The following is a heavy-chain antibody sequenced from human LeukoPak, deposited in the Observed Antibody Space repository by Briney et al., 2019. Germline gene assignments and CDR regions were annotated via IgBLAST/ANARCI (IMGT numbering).Heavy chain of an antibody. J-gene: IGHJ4*02. CDR3: ARGAWGLPGDY. V-gene: IGHV3-48*03. CDR2: ISSSGSTI. D-gene: IGHD3-16*01. CDR1: GFTFSSYE. Sequence: GGSLRLSCAASGFTFSSYEMNWVRQAPGKGLEWVSYISSSGSTIYYADSVKGRFTISRDNAKNSLYLQMNSLRAEDTAVYYCARGAWGLPGDYWGQGTLVTVSS.